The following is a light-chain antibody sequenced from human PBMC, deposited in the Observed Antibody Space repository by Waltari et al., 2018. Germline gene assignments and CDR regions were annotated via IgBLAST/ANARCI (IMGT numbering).Light chain of an antibody. CDR3: CSYAGRGTYV. CDR1: TSDVGSYDL. J-gene: IGLJ1*01. CDR2: EVC. Sequence: QSALTQPASVSGTPGQSITISCSGTTSDVGSYDLVSWYQQHPGEAPQLLICEVCKRSTDTSSRFSGAKSGSTVSLTISGLQPEDEADYYCCSYAGRGTYVFGSGTKVTVL. V-gene: IGLV2-23*02.